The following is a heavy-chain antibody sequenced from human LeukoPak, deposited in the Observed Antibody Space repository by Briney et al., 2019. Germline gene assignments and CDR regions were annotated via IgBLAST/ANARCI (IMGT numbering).Heavy chain of an antibody. J-gene: IGHJ4*02. Sequence: GGSLSLSCAASGFTFSTLALGWVRQAPGKGLEWVSVFSGGVGSTYYADSVKGRFTISRDNAKNSLYLQMNSLRAEDTAVYYCARDPLKSYSSGWYQGYFDYWGQGTLVTVSS. CDR1: GFTFSTLA. V-gene: IGHV3-23*01. CDR3: ARDPLKSYSSGWYQGYFDY. D-gene: IGHD6-19*01. CDR2: FSGGVGST.